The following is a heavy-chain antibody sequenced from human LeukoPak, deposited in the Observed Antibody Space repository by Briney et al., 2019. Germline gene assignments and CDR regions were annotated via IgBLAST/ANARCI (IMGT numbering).Heavy chain of an antibody. CDR3: ARVYHYYYYGMDV. J-gene: IGHJ6*02. Sequence: SQTLSLTCAVYGGSFSGYYWSWIRQPPGKGLEWIGEINHSGSTNYNPSLKSRVTISVDTSKNQFSLKLSSVTAADTAVYYCARVYHYYYYGMDVWGQGTTVTVSS. CDR2: INHSGST. D-gene: IGHD2-2*01. CDR1: GGSFSGYY. V-gene: IGHV4-34*01.